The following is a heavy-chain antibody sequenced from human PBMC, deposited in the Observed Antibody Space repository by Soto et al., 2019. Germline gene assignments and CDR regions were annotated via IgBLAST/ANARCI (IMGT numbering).Heavy chain of an antibody. CDR1: GFTVSSNY. J-gene: IGHJ4*02. D-gene: IGHD6-19*01. CDR3: ASGYSSGWYRY. V-gene: IGHV3-53*04. Sequence: EVQLVEAGGGLVQPGGSLRLSCAASGFTVSSNYMSWVRQAPGKGLEWVSVIYSGGSTYYADSVKGRFTISRHNSKNTLYLQMNSLRAEDTAVYYGASGYSSGWYRYWGQGTLVTVS. CDR2: IYSGGST.